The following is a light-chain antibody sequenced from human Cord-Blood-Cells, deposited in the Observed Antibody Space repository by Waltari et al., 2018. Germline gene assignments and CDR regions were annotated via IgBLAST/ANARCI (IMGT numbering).Light chain of an antibody. CDR2: GAS. Sequence: DIVMTQSPATLSVSPGERATLSCRASQSVSSNLAWYQQKPGQAPRLIIYGASTRATGIPARFSGSGSGTEFTLTISSLQSEDFAVYYCQQYNNWPYTFGQGTKLEIK. V-gene: IGKV3-15*01. J-gene: IGKJ2*01. CDR3: QQYNNWPYT. CDR1: QSVSSN.